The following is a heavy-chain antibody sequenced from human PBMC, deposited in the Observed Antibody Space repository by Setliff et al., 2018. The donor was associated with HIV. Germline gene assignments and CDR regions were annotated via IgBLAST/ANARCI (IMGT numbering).Heavy chain of an antibody. J-gene: IGHJ4*02. D-gene: IGHD3-3*01. CDR1: GGSISSGTYY. V-gene: IGHV4-31*03. Sequence: SETLSLTCTVSGGSISSGTYYWSWIRQHPGKGLEWIGYIYYSGSTYYNPSLKSRVTISVDTSRNQFSLELSSVTAADTAVYYCARDRSDYYNLPGYFDHWGQGTPVTV. CDR3: ARDRSDYYNLPGYFDH. CDR2: IYYSGST.